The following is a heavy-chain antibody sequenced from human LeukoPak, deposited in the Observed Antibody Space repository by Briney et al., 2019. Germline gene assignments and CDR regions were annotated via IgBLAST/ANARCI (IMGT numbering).Heavy chain of an antibody. Sequence: GGSLRLSCAASGSTLSGYTMNWIRQAPGKGLEWISSITGGSNYKHYADSVKGRFIISRDNAKNSLFLQLNSLRAEDTAVYYCAKIRFYYDSSFDYWYFDLWGRGTLVTVSS. CDR1: GSTLSGYT. V-gene: IGHV3-21*04. J-gene: IGHJ2*01. CDR3: AKIRFYYDSSFDYWYFDL. CDR2: ITGGSNYK. D-gene: IGHD3-22*01.